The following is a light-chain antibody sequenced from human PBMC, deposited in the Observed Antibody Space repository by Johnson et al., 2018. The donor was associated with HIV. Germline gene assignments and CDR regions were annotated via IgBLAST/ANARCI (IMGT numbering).Light chain of an antibody. J-gene: IGLJ1*01. Sequence: QSVLTQPPSVSAAPGQTVTISCSGSSSNIGNNFVSWYQQLPGAAPKLLIYENNTLPSGIPDRFSGSKSGTSATLAITGPPTGDEADDYCGTWDSSLSAGGVFGTGTKVTVL. CDR1: SSNIGNNF. V-gene: IGLV1-51*02. CDR2: ENN. CDR3: GTWDSSLSAGGV.